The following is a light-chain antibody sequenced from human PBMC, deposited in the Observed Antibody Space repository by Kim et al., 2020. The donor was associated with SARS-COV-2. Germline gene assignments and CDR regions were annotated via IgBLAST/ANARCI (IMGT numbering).Light chain of an antibody. CDR3: QEYVTYPYT. CDR2: SAS. Sequence: DIQMTQSPSSLSASVGDSVTITCRASQGISIHLAWFQQRPGKAPKTLVYSASTLESGVPSKFSGSGSGTDFTLTINSLQPEDSATYYCQEYVTYPYTFGQRTKLDI. J-gene: IGKJ2*01. V-gene: IGKV1-16*02. CDR1: QGISIH.